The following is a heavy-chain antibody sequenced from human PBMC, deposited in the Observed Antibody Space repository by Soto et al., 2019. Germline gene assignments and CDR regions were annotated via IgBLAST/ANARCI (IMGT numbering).Heavy chain of an antibody. CDR1: GFLFSRFG. CDR2: IVSHGGRK. V-gene: IGHV3-33*01. J-gene: IGHJ4*02. Sequence: QVQLVESGGGVVKPGTSLRLSCSASGFLFSRFGMHWFLQAPGKGLEWVAGIVSHGGRKESADAVRGRFTISRDKSRNALFLEMSSLRVDDMAIYYCARDDEYDDNGLDYWGQGTLVTVSS. D-gene: IGHD1-1*01. CDR3: ARDDEYDDNGLDY.